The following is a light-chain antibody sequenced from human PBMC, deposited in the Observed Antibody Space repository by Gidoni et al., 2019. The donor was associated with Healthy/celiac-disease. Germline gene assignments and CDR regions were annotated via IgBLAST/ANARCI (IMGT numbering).Light chain of an antibody. CDR2: EVS. Sequence: QSALTPPRSASGSTGQSVTISCTGTSSDVGGYNYVSWYQQNPGKAPKLMIYEVSKRPSGVPDRFSGSKSGNTASLTVSGLQAVDEADYYCSSYAGSNNFVFGGGTKLTVL. CDR3: SSYAGSNNFV. CDR1: SSDVGGYNY. V-gene: IGLV2-8*01. J-gene: IGLJ2*01.